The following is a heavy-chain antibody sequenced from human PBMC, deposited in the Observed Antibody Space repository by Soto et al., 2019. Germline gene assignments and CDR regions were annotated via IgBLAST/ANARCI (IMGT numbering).Heavy chain of an antibody. D-gene: IGHD3-10*01. J-gene: IGHJ6*03. CDR1: GFTFSSYD. CDR3: ARGFGSFYYMEV. Sequence: PGGSLRLSCAASGFTFSSYDMHWVRQAPGRGLEWVSVIGTAGDTSYRGSVKGRFTISREKANNSLYLQMNSLLAGDTAVYYCARGFGSFYYMEVWGKGTTVTVSS. V-gene: IGHV3-13*01. CDR2: IGTAGDT.